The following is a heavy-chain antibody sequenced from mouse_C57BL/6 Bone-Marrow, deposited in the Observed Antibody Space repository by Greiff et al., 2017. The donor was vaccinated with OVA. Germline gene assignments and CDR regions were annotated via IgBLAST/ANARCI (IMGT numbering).Heavy chain of an antibody. CDR1: GYTFTSYW. CDR2: IHPNSGST. V-gene: IGHV1-64*01. CDR3: ARRDYRFAY. Sequence: QVQLQQPGAELVKPGASVKLSCKASGYTFTSYWMHWVKQRPGQGLEWIGMIHPNSGSTNYNEKFKSKATLTVDKSSSTAYMQLSSLTSEDSAVYYCARRDYRFAYWGQGTLVTVSA. D-gene: IGHD2-12*01. J-gene: IGHJ3*01.